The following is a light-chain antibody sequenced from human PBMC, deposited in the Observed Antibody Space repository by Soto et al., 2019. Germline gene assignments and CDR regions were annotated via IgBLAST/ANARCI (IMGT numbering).Light chain of an antibody. Sequence: QSVLTQPPSLSEAPGQRVTISCSGSSSNIGHNVVNWYQQPPGKSPKLLIYYNDLLPSGVSDRFSGSKSGTSASLAISGLQSEDEADYYCASWDDSLKGWVFGGGTKLTVL. CDR2: YND. CDR3: ASWDDSLKGWV. CDR1: SSNIGHNV. J-gene: IGLJ3*02. V-gene: IGLV1-36*01.